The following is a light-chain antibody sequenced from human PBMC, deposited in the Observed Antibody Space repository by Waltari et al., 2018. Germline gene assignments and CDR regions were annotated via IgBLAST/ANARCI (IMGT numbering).Light chain of an antibody. CDR2: EVS. V-gene: IGLV2-8*01. CDR1: SSDVGGYNY. J-gene: IGLJ1*01. CDR3: SSYAGSNNFV. Sequence: QSALTQPPSASGSPGQSVIISCTGTSSDVGGYNYVSWYQQHPGKAPKLMIYEVSKRPSGVPDRFSGSKSGNTASLTGSGLQAEDEADYYCSSYAGSNNFVFGTGTRVTVL.